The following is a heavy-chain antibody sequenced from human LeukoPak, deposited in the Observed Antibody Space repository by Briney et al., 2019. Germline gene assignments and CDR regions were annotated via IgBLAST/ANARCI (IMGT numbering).Heavy chain of an antibody. CDR1: GFTFSSYG. CDR2: ILNDGSQE. J-gene: IGHJ3*02. V-gene: IGHV3-33*01. Sequence: PGRSLRLSCAASGFTFSSYGMHWVRQAPGKGLERVAVILNDGSQEKYADSVKGRFTISRDNSKNTLFLQMNSLRAEDTAVYYCARDDALGDNALDIWGQGTMVTVSS. D-gene: IGHD3-16*01. CDR3: ARDDALGDNALDI.